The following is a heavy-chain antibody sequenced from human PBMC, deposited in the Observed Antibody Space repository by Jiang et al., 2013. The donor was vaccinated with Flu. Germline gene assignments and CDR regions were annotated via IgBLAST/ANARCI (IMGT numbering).Heavy chain of an antibody. CDR3: ARDVGIAAATSGDYYYYGMDV. CDR1: GYTFTGYY. V-gene: IGHV1-2*02. D-gene: IGHD6-13*01. CDR2: INPNSGGT. Sequence: GAEVKKPGASVKVSCKASGYTFTGYYMHWVRQAPGQGLEWMGWINPNSGGTNYAQKFQGRVTMTRDTSISTAYMELSRLRSEDTAVYYCARDVGIAAATSGDYYYYGMDVWGQGTTVTVSS. J-gene: IGHJ6*02.